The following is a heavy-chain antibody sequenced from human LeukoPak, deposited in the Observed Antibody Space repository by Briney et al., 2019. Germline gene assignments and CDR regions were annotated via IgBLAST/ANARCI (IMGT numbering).Heavy chain of an antibody. V-gene: IGHV4-4*07. CDR1: GGSISSYY. J-gene: IGHJ5*02. CDR3: ASPPSAGYCSGGSCYSVTP. CDR2: IYTSGST. Sequence: SETLSLTCTVSGGSISSYYWSWIRQPAGKGLEWIGRIYTSGSTNYNPSLKSRVTISVDTSKNQFSLKLSSVTAADTAVYYCASPPSAGYCSGGSCYSVTPWGQGTLVTVSS. D-gene: IGHD2-15*01.